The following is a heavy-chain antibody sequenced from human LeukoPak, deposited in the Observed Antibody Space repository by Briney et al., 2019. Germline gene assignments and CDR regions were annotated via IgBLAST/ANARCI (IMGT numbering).Heavy chain of an antibody. J-gene: IGHJ6*03. CDR2: VDHTGST. CDR3: ARGRVSSSTWYSTYYYYFYMDV. CDR1: DDSITMYY. D-gene: IGHD4-11*01. V-gene: IGHV4-59*01. Sequence: SETLSLTCSVSDDSITMYYWTWIRQPPGKGLDSIGYVDHTGSTNFNPSLNGRVSISRDTSKNLFSLRLLAVTAADTAVYFCARGRVSSSTWYSTYYYYFYMDVWGKGTTVTVSS.